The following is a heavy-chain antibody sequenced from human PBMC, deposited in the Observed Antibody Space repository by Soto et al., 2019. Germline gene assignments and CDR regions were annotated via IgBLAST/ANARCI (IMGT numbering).Heavy chain of an antibody. CDR2: IIPILGIA. Sequence: QVQLVQSGAEVKKPGSSVKVSCKASGGTFSSYTISWVRQAPGQGLEWMGRIIPILGIANYAQKFQGRVTITADKSTSTAYMELSSLRTEDTAVYYCARDPTTVTRTNFDYWGQGTLDTVST. CDR3: ARDPTTVTRTNFDY. CDR1: GGTFSSYT. D-gene: IGHD4-17*01. J-gene: IGHJ4*02. V-gene: IGHV1-69*08.